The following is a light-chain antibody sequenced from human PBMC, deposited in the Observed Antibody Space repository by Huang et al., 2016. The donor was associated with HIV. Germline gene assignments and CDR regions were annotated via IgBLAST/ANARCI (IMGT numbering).Light chain of an antibody. J-gene: IGKJ4*01. CDR1: ESVLYSAKNNNY. V-gene: IGKV4-1*01. CDR3: QQYYSTLT. CDR2: WAS. Sequence: DIVMTQSPDSLAVSLCERATINCKSSESVLYSAKNNNYLAGYQQKPGQPPKLLSYWASTLESGVPDRFSCGGSGADFTLTISRLQAEYVAVYYCQQYYSTLTFGGGTKVEIK.